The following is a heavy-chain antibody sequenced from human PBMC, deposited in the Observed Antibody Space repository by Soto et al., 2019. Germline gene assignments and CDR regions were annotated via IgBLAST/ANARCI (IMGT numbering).Heavy chain of an antibody. CDR1: GYTFTSYY. Sequence: GASVKVSCKASGYTFTSYYINWVRQATGQGLEWMGWMNPNSGNTGYAQKFQGRVTMTRNTSISTAYMELSSLRSEDTAVYYCARASYYDFWSGLLYYYGMDVWGQGTTVTVSS. CDR3: ARASYYDFWSGLLYYYGMDV. V-gene: IGHV1-8*01. D-gene: IGHD3-3*01. J-gene: IGHJ6*02. CDR2: MNPNSGNT.